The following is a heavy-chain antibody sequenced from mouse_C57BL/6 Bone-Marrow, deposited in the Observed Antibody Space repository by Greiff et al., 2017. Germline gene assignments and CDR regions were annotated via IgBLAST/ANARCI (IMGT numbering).Heavy chain of an antibody. CDR3: ARVGYYWYFDV. Sequence: VQLQQPGPELVRPGSSVKLSCKASGYTFTSYWMDWVKQRPGQGLEWIGNIYPSDSETHYNQKFKDKATLTVDKSSSTAYMQLSSLTSEDSAVYYCARVGYYWYFDVWGTGTTVTVSS. CDR2: IYPSDSET. D-gene: IGHD2-2*01. J-gene: IGHJ1*03. CDR1: GYTFTSYW. V-gene: IGHV1-61*01.